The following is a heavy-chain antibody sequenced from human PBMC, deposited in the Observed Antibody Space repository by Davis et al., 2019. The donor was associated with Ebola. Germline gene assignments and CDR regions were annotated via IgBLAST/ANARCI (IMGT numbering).Heavy chain of an antibody. CDR3: VRVRGGITMSGEGDFYGLDV. J-gene: IGHJ6*02. Sequence: GESLKISCEASGFSVSDNYMNWVRQAPGKGLEWVSVIYNVYTMYYADSVKGRFTISRDSAKNTLYLQMNSLRGEDTAVYYCVRVRGGITMSGEGDFYGLDVWGQGTTVTVSS. V-gene: IGHV3-53*01. D-gene: IGHD3-3*01. CDR2: IYNVYTM. CDR1: GFSVSDNY.